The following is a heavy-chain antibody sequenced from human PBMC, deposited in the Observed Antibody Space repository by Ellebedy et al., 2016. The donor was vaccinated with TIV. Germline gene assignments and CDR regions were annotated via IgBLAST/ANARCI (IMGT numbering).Heavy chain of an antibody. Sequence: GESLKISCAASGFTFSSYAMHWVRQAPGKGLEWVAVISYDGSNKYYADSVKGRFTISRDNSKNTLYLQMNSLRAEDTAVYYCARENEQWLVLDIWGQGTMVTVSS. CDR3: ARENEQWLVLDI. V-gene: IGHV3-30-3*01. CDR1: GFTFSSYA. J-gene: IGHJ3*02. D-gene: IGHD6-19*01. CDR2: ISYDGSNK.